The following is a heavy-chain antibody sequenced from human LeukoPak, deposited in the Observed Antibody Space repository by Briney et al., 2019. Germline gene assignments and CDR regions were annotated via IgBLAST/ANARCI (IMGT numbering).Heavy chain of an antibody. D-gene: IGHD3-3*01. CDR1: GGSVSRHY. CDR2: IYYSGST. Sequence: SETLSLTCSVSGGSVSRHYWSWIRQPPGKGLEWIGYIYYSGSTNYNPSLKSRVTMSVDTSKNQFSLNLSSVTAADTAVYYCARLEYYYYYYMDVWGKGTTVTVSS. J-gene: IGHJ6*03. V-gene: IGHV4-59*02. CDR3: ARLEYYYYYYMDV.